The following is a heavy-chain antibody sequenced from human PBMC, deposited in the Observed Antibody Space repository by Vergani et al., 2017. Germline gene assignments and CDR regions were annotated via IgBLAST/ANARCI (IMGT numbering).Heavy chain of an antibody. V-gene: IGHV1-69*01. Sequence: QVQLVQSGAEVKKPGSSVKVSCKASGGTFSSYAISWVRQAPGQGLEWMGGIIPIFGTANYAQKFQGRVTITADESTSTAYMELSSLRSEDTAVYYCAGPVSRSPSQRYDFWSSYYRNDAYDIWGQGTMVTVSS. D-gene: IGHD3-3*01. CDR2: IIPIFGTA. J-gene: IGHJ3*02. CDR3: AGPVSRSPSQRYDFWSSYYRNDAYDI. CDR1: GGTFSSYA.